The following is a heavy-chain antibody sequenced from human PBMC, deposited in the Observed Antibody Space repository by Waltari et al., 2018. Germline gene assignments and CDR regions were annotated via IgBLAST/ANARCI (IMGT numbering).Heavy chain of an antibody. V-gene: IGHV1-8*03. D-gene: IGHD3-3*01. CDR3: ARGFWSGYYSRLDY. CDR2: MNPNSGNT. J-gene: IGHJ4*02. CDR1: GYTFPSYD. Sequence: QVQLVQSGAEVKKPGASVKVSCKASGYTFPSYDINWVRQATGQGLEWMGWMNPNSGNTGYAQKFQGRVTITRNTSISTAYMELSSLRSEDTAVYYCARGFWSGYYSRLDYWGQGTLVTVSS.